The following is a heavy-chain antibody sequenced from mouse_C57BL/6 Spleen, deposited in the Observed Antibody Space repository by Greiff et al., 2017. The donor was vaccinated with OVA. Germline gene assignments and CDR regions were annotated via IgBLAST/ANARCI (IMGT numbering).Heavy chain of an antibody. Sequence: QVQLQQPGAELVKPGASVKLSCKASGYTFTSYWMHWVKQRPGQGLEWIGMIHPNSGSTNYNETFKSKATLTVDKSSSTAYMQLSSLTSGNSAVYYCAKYGNYEVYFGYWGQNATLALSS. CDR1: GYTFTSYW. D-gene: IGHD2-10*02. CDR3: AKYGNYEVYFGY. J-gene: IGHJ2*01. V-gene: IGHV1-64*01. CDR2: IHPNSGST.